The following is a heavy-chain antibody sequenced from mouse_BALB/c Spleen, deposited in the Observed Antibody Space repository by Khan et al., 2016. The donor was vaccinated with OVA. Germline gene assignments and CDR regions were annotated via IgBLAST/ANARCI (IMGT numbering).Heavy chain of an antibody. CDR3: ARIYRSDCDY. D-gene: IGHD1-1*01. CDR1: GYSFTGYF. Sequence: EVQLQQPGPELVKPGASVKISCKASGYSFTGYFMNWVMQRHGKSLEWIGRINPHIGETFYNQKFQGKATLTVDESSSTAHMELRSLASEDSAVYYCARIYRSDCDYWGQGTTLTVSS. J-gene: IGHJ2*01. V-gene: IGHV1-20*02. CDR2: INPHIGET.